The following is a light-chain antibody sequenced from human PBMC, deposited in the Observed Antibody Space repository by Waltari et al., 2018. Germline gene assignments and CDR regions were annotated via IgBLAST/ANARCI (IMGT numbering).Light chain of an antibody. CDR2: GAS. J-gene: IGKJ4*01. Sequence: EIVLTQSPATLSLSPGERATLSCRASQSVGSNLAWYQQKPGLTPRLVIYGASNRATGIPDRFSASRSGTDFTLTISSLEPDDFAVYYCQQHTDWPLTFGGGTKVEI. V-gene: IGKV3-11*01. CDR3: QQHTDWPLT. CDR1: QSVGSN.